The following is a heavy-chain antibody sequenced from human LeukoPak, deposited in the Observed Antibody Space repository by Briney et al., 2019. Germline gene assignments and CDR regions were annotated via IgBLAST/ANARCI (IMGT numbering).Heavy chain of an antibody. CDR1: GFTFSHFW. CDR2: IKKTGSET. CDR3: AREDGYCSGGNCYSYFDS. D-gene: IGHD2-15*01. Sequence: GGSLRLSCAASGFTFSHFWMSWVRQASGKGLEWVAYIKKTGSETYYVDSVKGRFTITRDNTRNSLFLQMYSLRAEDTAVYFCAREDGYCSGGNCYSYFDSWGQGTLVTVSS. J-gene: IGHJ4*02. V-gene: IGHV3-7*01.